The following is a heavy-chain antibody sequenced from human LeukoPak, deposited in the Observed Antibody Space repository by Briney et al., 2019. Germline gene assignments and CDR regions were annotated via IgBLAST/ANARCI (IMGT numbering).Heavy chain of an antibody. V-gene: IGHV3-21*01. Sequence: GGSLRLSCAASGFTFSSYSMNWVRQAPGKGLEWVSSISSSSYIYYADSVKGRFTISRDNAKNSLYLQMNSLRAEDTAVYYCARDESQQFTIFGAYYYYMDVWGKGTTVTVSS. J-gene: IGHJ6*03. D-gene: IGHD3-3*01. CDR3: ARDESQQFTIFGAYYYYMDV. CDR2: ISSSSYI. CDR1: GFTFSSYS.